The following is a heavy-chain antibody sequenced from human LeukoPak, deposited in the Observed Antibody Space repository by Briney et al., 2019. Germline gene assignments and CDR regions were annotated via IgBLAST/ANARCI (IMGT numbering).Heavy chain of an antibody. CDR1: GGSFSGYY. Sequence: PSETLSLTCTVCGGSFSGYYWRYIRQPPGKGLEWIGYIYDSGSTYYNPSLKSRITISVDTSENRFSLKLSSVTATDTAVYYCARDCSGGSCYGAFDIWGQGTMVTVSS. CDR2: IYDSGST. D-gene: IGHD2-15*01. V-gene: IGHV4-30-4*01. CDR3: ARDCSGGSCYGAFDI. J-gene: IGHJ3*02.